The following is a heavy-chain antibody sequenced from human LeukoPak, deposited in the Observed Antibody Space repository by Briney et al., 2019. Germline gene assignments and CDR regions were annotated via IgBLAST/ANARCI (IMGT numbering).Heavy chain of an antibody. V-gene: IGHV3-33*06. CDR2: IWADGDHK. D-gene: IGHD3-16*01. CDR3: AKEVGPFAGFDY. CDR1: GFIFNKYD. Sequence: GGSLRLSCAASGFIFNKYDMQWVRKAPGKGLEWVAVIWADGDHKYYANSVKGRFAISRDNSKNTMYLQMNSLRADDTAVYYCAKEVGPFAGFDYWGQGILVTVSS. J-gene: IGHJ4*02.